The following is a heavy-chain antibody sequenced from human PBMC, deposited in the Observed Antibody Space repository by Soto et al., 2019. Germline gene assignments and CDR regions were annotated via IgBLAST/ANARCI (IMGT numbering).Heavy chain of an antibody. CDR3: AEVGSGSWTDY. D-gene: IGHD6-13*01. V-gene: IGHV3-23*01. CDR2: ISGSGAGT. Sequence: EVQLLESGGGLVQPGGSLRLSCAASGFTFSSYAMTWVRQAPGKGLEWVSAISGSGAGTYYADSVKGRFTISIDNSKNTLYLQMNSLRADDTAVYYCAEVGSGSWTDYWGQGALVTVSS. J-gene: IGHJ4*02. CDR1: GFTFSSYA.